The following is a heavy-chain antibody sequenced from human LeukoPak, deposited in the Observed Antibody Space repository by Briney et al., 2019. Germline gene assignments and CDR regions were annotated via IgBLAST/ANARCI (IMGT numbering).Heavy chain of an antibody. J-gene: IGHJ4*02. D-gene: IGHD3-22*01. CDR3: AKDADSSGYYHFDY. CDR1: GFTFDDYA. V-gene: IGHV3-9*01. Sequence: SLRLSCAASGFTFDDYAMNWVRQAPGKGLEWVSGISWNSGTIGYADSVKGRFTISRDNAKNFLYLQMNSLRAEDTAFYYCAKDADSSGYYHFDYWGQGTLVTVSS. CDR2: ISWNSGTI.